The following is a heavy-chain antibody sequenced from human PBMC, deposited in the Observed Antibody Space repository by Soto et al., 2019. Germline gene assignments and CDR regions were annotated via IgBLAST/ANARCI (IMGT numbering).Heavy chain of an antibody. V-gene: IGHV3-7*03. Sequence: GSIKLGRATCRVTFWISVITWFRKAPGKGLEWVANIKQDGSEKQYVDSVKGRFTISRDNAKNSVYLQMNSLRAEDTAVYYCARAEDYDYCSGSTHCFDFWGQGTQVTVSS. CDR2: IKQDGSEK. J-gene: IGHJ4*02. D-gene: IGHD3-3*01. CDR3: ARAEDYDYCSGSTHCFDF. CDR1: RVTFWISV.